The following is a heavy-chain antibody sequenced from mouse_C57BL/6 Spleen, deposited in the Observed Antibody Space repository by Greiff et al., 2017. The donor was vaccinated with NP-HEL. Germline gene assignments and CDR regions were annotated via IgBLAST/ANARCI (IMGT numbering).Heavy chain of an antibody. CDR2: IYPGDGDT. CDR1: GYAFSSYW. D-gene: IGHD1-1*01. J-gene: IGHJ2*01. Sequence: VQLQQSGAELVKPGASVKISCKASGYAFSSYWMNWVKQRPGKGLEWIGQIYPGDGDTNYNGKFKGKATLTADKSSSTAYMQRSSLTAEDSAVYFCARRGTTVHYYDFDYWGQGTTLTVSS. V-gene: IGHV1-80*01. CDR3: ARRGTTVHYYDFDY.